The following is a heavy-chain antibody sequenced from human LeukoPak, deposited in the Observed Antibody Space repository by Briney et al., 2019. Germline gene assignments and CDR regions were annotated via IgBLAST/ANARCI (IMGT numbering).Heavy chain of an antibody. CDR1: GYTFTSYY. Sequence: GASVKVSCKASGYTFTSYYMHWVRQAPGQGLEWMRIINPSGGSTSYAQKFQGRVTMTRDTSTSTVYMELSSLRSEDTAVYYCARDGESYDFWSGYYIGPFDYWGQGTLVTVSS. CDR2: INPSGGST. CDR3: ARDGESYDFWSGYYIGPFDY. D-gene: IGHD3-3*01. V-gene: IGHV1-46*03. J-gene: IGHJ4*02.